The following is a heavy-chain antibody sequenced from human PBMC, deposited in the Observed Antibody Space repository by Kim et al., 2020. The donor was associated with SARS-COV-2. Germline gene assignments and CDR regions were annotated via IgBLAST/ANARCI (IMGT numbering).Heavy chain of an antibody. Sequence: NNNPSLTSRVTISLDPSKNQFSLKLSSVTAADTAVYYCAGTARGANFDYWGRGALVTVSS. D-gene: IGHD1-26*01. V-gene: IGHV4-4*09. J-gene: IGHJ4*02. CDR3: AGTARGANFDY.